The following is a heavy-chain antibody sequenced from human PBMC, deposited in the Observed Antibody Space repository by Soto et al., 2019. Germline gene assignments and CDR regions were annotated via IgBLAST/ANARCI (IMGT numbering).Heavy chain of an antibody. V-gene: IGHV1-69*13. Sequence: RASVKVSCKASGGTFSSYAISWVRQAPGQGLEWMGGIIPIFGTANYAQKFQGRVTITADESTSTAYMELSSLRSEDTAVYYCARDEVVGATMTDNWFDPWGQGTLVTVSS. CDR1: GGTFSSYA. D-gene: IGHD1-26*01. CDR3: ARDEVVGATMTDNWFDP. CDR2: IIPIFGTA. J-gene: IGHJ5*02.